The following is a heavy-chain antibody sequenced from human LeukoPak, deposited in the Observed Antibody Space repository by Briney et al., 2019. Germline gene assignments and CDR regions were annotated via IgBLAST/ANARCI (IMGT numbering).Heavy chain of an antibody. CDR1: GYTFTSYD. V-gene: IGHV1-8*03. J-gene: IGHJ4*02. CDR2: MNPNSGNT. CDR3: ARQGGSGYHFDY. Sequence: GASVKVSCKASGYTFTSYDINWVRQATGQGLEWMGWMNPNSGNTGYAQKFQGRVTITRNTSISTAHMELSSLRSEDTAVYYCARQGGSGYHFDYWGQGTLVTVSS. D-gene: IGHD3-3*01.